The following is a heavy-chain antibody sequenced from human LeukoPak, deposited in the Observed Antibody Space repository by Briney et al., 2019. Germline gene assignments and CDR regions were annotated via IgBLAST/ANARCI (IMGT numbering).Heavy chain of an antibody. Sequence: TGGSLRLSCAASGFTFSSYAMSWVRQAPGKGLEWVSAISGSGGSTYYADSVKGRFTISRDNSKNTLYLQMNSLRAEDTAVYYCARTVAYCGGDCYHYWYFDLWGRGTLVTVSS. J-gene: IGHJ2*01. D-gene: IGHD2-21*02. V-gene: IGHV3-23*01. CDR2: ISGSGGST. CDR1: GFTFSSYA. CDR3: ARTVAYCGGDCYHYWYFDL.